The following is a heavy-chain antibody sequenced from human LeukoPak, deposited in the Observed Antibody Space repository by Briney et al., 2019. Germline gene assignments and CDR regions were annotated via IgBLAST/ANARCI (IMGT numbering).Heavy chain of an antibody. V-gene: IGHV3-23*01. D-gene: IGHD3-22*01. Sequence: GGSLRLSCAASGFTFSSYAMSWVRQAPGKGLEWVSAISGSGGSTYYADSVKGRFTISRDNSKNTLYLQMNSLRAEDTAVYYCAKVSYYDSSGDSYFDYWGQGTLVTVSS. J-gene: IGHJ4*02. CDR3: AKVSYYDSSGDSYFDY. CDR2: ISGSGGST. CDR1: GFTFSSYA.